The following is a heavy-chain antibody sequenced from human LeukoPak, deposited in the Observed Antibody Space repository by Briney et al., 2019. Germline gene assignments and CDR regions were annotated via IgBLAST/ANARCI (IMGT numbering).Heavy chain of an antibody. Sequence: KPSETLSLTCTVSGGSISSYYWSWIRQPPGKGLEWIGNIYYSGSTNYNPSLKSRVTISVDTSKNQFSLKLSSVTAADTAVYYCASAYSGYDLNWFDPWGQGTLVTVSS. CDR1: GGSISSYY. J-gene: IGHJ5*02. V-gene: IGHV4-59*01. CDR2: IYYSGST. D-gene: IGHD5-12*01. CDR3: ASAYSGYDLNWFDP.